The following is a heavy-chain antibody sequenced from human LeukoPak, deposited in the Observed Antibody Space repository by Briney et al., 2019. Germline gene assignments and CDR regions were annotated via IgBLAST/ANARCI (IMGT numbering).Heavy chain of an antibody. CDR1: GDSITSSSYY. CDR3: ARDRVLWNGGFDP. Sequence: SETLSLTCTVSGDSITSSSYYWGWIRQPPGKGLEWIGSIYYSGSTYYNPSLKSRVTISVDTSKNQFSLQLNSVTPEDTAVYYCARDRVLWNGGFDPWGQGTLVTVSS. D-gene: IGHD1-1*01. CDR2: IYYSGST. J-gene: IGHJ5*02. V-gene: IGHV4-39*07.